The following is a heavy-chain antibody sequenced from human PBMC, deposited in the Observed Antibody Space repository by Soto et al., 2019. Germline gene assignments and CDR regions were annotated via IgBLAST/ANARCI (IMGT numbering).Heavy chain of an antibody. CDR2: IYYSGST. D-gene: IGHD3-10*01. J-gene: IGHJ4*02. V-gene: IGHV4-59*08. Sequence: SETLSLTCTVSGGSISSYYWSWIRQPPGKGLEWIGYIYYSGSTNYNPSLKSRVTISVDTSKNQFSLKLSSVTAADTAVYYCARQWFGELLVDYWGQGTLVTVS. CDR1: GGSISSYY. CDR3: ARQWFGELLVDY.